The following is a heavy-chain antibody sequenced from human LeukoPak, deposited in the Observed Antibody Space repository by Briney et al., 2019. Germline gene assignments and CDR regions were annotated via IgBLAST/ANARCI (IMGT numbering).Heavy chain of an antibody. V-gene: IGHV3-33*08. D-gene: IGHD6-13*01. J-gene: IGHJ4*02. Sequence: GGSLRLSCAASGFSFIDYAMNWVRQAPGKWLEWVAVIWYDGSNKYYADSVKGRFTISRDNSKNTLYLQMNSLRAEDTAVYYCAREIAAAGAYYFDYWGQGTLVTVSS. CDR3: AREIAAAGAYYFDY. CDR2: IWYDGSNK. CDR1: GFSFIDYA.